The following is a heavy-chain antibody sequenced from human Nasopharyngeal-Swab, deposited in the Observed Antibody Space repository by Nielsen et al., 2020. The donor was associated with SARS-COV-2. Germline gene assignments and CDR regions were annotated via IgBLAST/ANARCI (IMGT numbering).Heavy chain of an antibody. V-gene: IGHV1-69*13. CDR1: GGTFSSYA. D-gene: IGHD3-22*01. CDR3: ARIAIGMIVVASYYGMDV. CDR2: IIPIFGTA. Sequence: SVKVSCKDSGGTFSSYAISWVRQAPGQGLEWMGGIIPIFGTANYAQKFQGRVTITADESTSTAYMEPSSLRSEDTAVYYCARIAIGMIVVASYYGMDVWGQGTTVTVSS. J-gene: IGHJ6*02.